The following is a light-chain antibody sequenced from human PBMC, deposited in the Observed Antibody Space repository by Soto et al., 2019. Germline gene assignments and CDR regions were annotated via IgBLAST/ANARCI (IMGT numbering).Light chain of an antibody. J-gene: IGKJ1*01. CDR2: GAS. V-gene: IGKV3-15*01. CDR1: QSVSSN. Sequence: EIVMTQSPATLSVSPGERATLSCRASQSVSSNLAWYQQKPGQAPRLLIYGASTRATGIPARFSGSGSGTEFTITISSLQSEDFAVYYCQQYDNWWTFGQGTKAEIK. CDR3: QQYDNWWT.